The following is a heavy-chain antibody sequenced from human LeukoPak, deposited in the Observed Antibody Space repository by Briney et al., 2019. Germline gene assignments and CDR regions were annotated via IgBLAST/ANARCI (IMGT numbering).Heavy chain of an antibody. V-gene: IGHV3-7*01. CDR2: IKQDGSEK. Sequence: GGSQRLSCAASGFTFSSYWMSWVRQAPGKGLEWVANIKQDGSEKYYVDSVKGRFTISRDNAKNSLYLQMNSLRAEDTAVYYCAGTTVTTRHDAFDIWGQGTMVTVSS. D-gene: IGHD4-17*01. J-gene: IGHJ3*02. CDR1: GFTFSSYW. CDR3: AGTTVTTRHDAFDI.